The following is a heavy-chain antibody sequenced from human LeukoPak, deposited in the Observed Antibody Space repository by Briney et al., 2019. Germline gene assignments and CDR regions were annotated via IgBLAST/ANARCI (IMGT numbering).Heavy chain of an antibody. CDR3: ARDSPGSYDYVWGSYRPPGYFDY. J-gene: IGHJ4*02. CDR1: GFTFSSYW. V-gene: IGHV3-7*01. Sequence: GGSLRLSCAASGFTFSSYWMSWVRQAPGKGLEWVANIKQDGSEKYYVDSVKGRFTISRDNAKNSLYLQMNSLRAEDTAVYYCARDSPGSYDYVWGSYRPPGYFDYWGQGTLVTVSS. CDR2: IKQDGSEK. D-gene: IGHD3-16*02.